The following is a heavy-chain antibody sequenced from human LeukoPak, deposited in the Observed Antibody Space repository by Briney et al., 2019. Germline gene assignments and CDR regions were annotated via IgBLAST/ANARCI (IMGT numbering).Heavy chain of an antibody. J-gene: IGHJ3*02. CDR1: GASISGHY. CDR3: ARDGEHCSSVNCYDALDI. Sequence: PSETLSLTCTVSGASISGHYWSWIRQPPGKGLQWIGYIYNSGSTNYNPSLKSRVTISVDTSKNQFSLKLYSVTAADTAVYYCARDGEHCSSVNCYDALDIWGQGTMVTVSS. D-gene: IGHD2-2*01. V-gene: IGHV4-4*08. CDR2: IYNSGST.